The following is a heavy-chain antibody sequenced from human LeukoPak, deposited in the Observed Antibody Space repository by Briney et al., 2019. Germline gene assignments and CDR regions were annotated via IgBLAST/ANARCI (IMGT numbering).Heavy chain of an antibody. CDR2: ISSGGSTI. J-gene: IGHJ4*02. V-gene: IGHV3-48*03. CDR3: ASVYGIYSHLLFDY. Sequence: QPGGSLRLSCAASGFSFSSFEMSWVRQAPGKGLEWVSYISSGGSTIYYADSVKGRFTISRDNAKNSLYLQMNSLRAEDTAVYYCASVYGIYSHLLFDYWGQGTLVTVSS. D-gene: IGHD1-26*01. CDR1: GFSFSSFE.